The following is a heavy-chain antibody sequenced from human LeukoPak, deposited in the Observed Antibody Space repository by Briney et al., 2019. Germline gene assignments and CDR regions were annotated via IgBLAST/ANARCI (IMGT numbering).Heavy chain of an antibody. D-gene: IGHD6-13*01. Sequence: PSETLSLTCTISGGSLNNYYWSWIRQPPGKGLEWIGCIYFSGSTNYNPSLESQVSIPVDKSKNQFSLKLSSVTAADTAVYYCGRSAPTLGRGQRAAAAYFDYWGQGTLVTVSS. CDR2: IYFSGST. J-gene: IGHJ4*02. CDR1: GGSLNNYY. CDR3: GRSAPTLGRGQRAAAAYFDY. V-gene: IGHV4-59*12.